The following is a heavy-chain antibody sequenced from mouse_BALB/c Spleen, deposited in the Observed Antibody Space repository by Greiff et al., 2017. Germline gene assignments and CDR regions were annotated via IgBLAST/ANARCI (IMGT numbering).Heavy chain of an antibody. D-gene: IGHD1-1*01. Sequence: VQLKQSGAELVRPGVSVKISCKGSGYTFTDYAMHWVKQSHAKSLEWIGVISTYYGDASYNQKFKGKATMTVDKSSSTAYMELARLTSEDSAIYYCARNYGSSRAMDYWGQGTSVTVSS. V-gene: IGHV1S137*01. CDR3: ARNYGSSRAMDY. CDR1: GYTFTDYA. CDR2: ISTYYGDA. J-gene: IGHJ4*01.